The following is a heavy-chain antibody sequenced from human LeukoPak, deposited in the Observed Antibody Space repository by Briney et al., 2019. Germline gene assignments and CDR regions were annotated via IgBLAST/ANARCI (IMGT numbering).Heavy chain of an antibody. J-gene: IGHJ6*03. V-gene: IGHV1-2*02. D-gene: IGHD3-16*01. CDR3: ARAIVGVWGYYYYMDV. CDR1: GYTFTGYY. Sequence: ASVKVSCKASGYTFTGYYMHWVRQAPGQGLEWMGWINPNSGGTNYAQKLQGRVTMTTDTSTSTAYMELRSLRSDDTAVYYCARAIVGVWGYYYYMDVWGKGTTVTISS. CDR2: INPNSGGT.